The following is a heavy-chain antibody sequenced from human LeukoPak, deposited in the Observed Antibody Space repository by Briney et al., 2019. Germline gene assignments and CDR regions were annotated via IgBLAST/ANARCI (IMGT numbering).Heavy chain of an antibody. D-gene: IGHD5-18*01. V-gene: IGHV1-8*01. CDR2: MNPSSGNT. CDR1: GYTFTSYD. Sequence: ASVKVSCKASGYTFTSYDINWVRQATGQGLEWMGWMNPSSGNTNYAQKLQGRVTMTTDTSTSTAYMELRSLRSDDTAVYYCARGSNSYGYDWGQGTLVTVSS. J-gene: IGHJ4*02. CDR3: ARGSNSYGYD.